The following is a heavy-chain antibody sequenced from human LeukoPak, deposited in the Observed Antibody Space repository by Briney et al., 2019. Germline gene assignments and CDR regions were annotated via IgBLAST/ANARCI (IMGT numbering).Heavy chain of an antibody. V-gene: IGHV4-59*01. Sequence: PSETLSVTCALSGGSISSYYGSWSRQPPGKGLEWVGYIYYSGSTNYNPALKSRVTISVDTSKNQHSLKLSSVTAAETAVYYCARGPGDQDYWGQGTLVTVSS. CDR1: GGSISSYY. D-gene: IGHD5-24*01. CDR2: IYYSGST. CDR3: ARGPGDQDY. J-gene: IGHJ4*02.